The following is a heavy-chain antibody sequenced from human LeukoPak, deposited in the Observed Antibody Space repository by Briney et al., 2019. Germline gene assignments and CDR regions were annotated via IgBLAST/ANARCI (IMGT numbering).Heavy chain of an antibody. CDR3: ARESLDIVLDK. CDR1: GFTFSSYD. J-gene: IGHJ4*02. V-gene: IGHV3-13*01. Sequence: QSGGSLRLSCAASGFTFSSYDMHWVRQATGKGLEWVSAIGTAGDTYYPGSVKGRFTISRDNAKNSLYLQMNSLRAEDTAVYYCARESLDIVLDKWGQGTLVTVSS. D-gene: IGHD2-8*01. CDR2: IGTAGDT.